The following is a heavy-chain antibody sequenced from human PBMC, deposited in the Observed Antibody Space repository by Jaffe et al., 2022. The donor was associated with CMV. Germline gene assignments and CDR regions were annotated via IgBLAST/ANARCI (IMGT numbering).Heavy chain of an antibody. Sequence: EVQLVESGGGLVKPGGSLRLSCAASGFTFSNAWMSWVRQAPGKGLEWVGRIKSKTDGGTTDYAAPVKGRFTISRDDSKNTLYLQMNSLKTEDTAVYYCTTDPSPGYCTNGVCYEMSDFDYWGQGTLVTVSS. D-gene: IGHD2-8*01. CDR1: GFTFSNAW. V-gene: IGHV3-15*01. J-gene: IGHJ4*02. CDR2: IKSKTDGGTT. CDR3: TTDPSPGYCTNGVCYEMSDFDY.